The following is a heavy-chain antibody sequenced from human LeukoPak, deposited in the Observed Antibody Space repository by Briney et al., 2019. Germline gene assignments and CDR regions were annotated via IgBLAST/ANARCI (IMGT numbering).Heavy chain of an antibody. Sequence: PGGSLRLSCAASGSTFSTHTMAWVRQAPGKGLEWVSYISGSTSVIYYADSVKGRFTISRDSSKNTLHLQMNSLRAEDTAIYYCAKASLGHCSGAFCYHFDYWGQGTLVTVSS. J-gene: IGHJ4*02. CDR2: ISGSTSVI. CDR1: GSTFSTHT. CDR3: AKASLGHCSGAFCYHFDY. V-gene: IGHV3-48*01. D-gene: IGHD2-15*01.